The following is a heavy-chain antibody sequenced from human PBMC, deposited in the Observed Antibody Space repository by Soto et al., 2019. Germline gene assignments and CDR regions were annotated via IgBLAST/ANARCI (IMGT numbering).Heavy chain of an antibody. CDR3: ARVGGNAAFDI. V-gene: IGHV3-30-3*01. CDR1: GFTFSSYA. CDR2: ISYDGSNK. J-gene: IGHJ3*02. Sequence: QVRLVESGGGVVQPGRSLRLSCAASGFTFSSYAMHWVRQAPGKGLEWVAVISYDGSNKYYADSVKGRFTISRDNSKNTLYLQMNSLRAEDTAVYYCARVGGNAAFDIWGQGTMVTVSS. D-gene: IGHD2-15*01.